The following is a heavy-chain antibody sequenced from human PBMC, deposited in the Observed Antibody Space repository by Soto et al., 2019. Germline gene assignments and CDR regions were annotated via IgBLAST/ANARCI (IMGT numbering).Heavy chain of an antibody. CDR1: GGSFSGYY. CDR3: ARSFVHYYGSGSYPY. V-gene: IGHV4-34*01. J-gene: IGHJ4*02. Sequence: SETLSLTCAVYGGSFSGYYWSWIRQPPGKGLEWIGEINHSGSTNYNPSLKSRVTISVDTPKNQFSLKLSSVTAADTAVYYCARSFVHYYGSGSYPYWGQGTLVTVSS. CDR2: INHSGST. D-gene: IGHD3-10*01.